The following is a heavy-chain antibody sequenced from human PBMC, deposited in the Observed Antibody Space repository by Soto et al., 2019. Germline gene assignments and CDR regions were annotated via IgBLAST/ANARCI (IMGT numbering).Heavy chain of an antibody. V-gene: IGHV1-2*04. D-gene: IGHD3-10*01. Sequence: ASVKVSCKASGYTFTGYYMHWVRQSSGQGLEWMGWINPNSGGTNYAQKFQGWVTMTRDTSISTAYMELSRLRSDYTALYYCAGGSSILPLYSYNVRDALGGGTPFSVSS. CDR1: GYTFTGYY. CDR3: AGGSSILPLYSYNVRDA. CDR2: INPNSGGT. J-gene: IGHJ6*04.